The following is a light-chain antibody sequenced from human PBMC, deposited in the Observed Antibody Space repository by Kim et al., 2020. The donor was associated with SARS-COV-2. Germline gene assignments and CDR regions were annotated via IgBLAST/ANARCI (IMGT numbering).Light chain of an antibody. CDR1: QGISHS. CDR3: QKYDRAPWT. CDR2: GAS. J-gene: IGKJ1*01. Sequence: DIQMTQSPSSLSASVGDRVTITCRASQGISHSLAWYRQKPGKVPMLLIYGASTLQAGVPSRFSGSGSGTDFTLTISSLQPEGAAYYYCQKYDRAPWTFGQGTKVDIK. V-gene: IGKV1-27*01.